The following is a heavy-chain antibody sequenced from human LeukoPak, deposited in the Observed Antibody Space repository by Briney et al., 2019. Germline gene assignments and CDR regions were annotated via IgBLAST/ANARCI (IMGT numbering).Heavy chain of an antibody. V-gene: IGHV3-21*01. D-gene: IGHD6-19*01. CDR3: ARDSSGWYGFSYYYYYYYMDV. Sequence: GGSLRLSCAASGFTFSSYSMNWVRQAPGKGLEWVSSISSSSSYIYYADSVKGRFIISRDNAKNSLYLQMNSLRAEDTAVYYCARDSSGWYGFSYYYYYYYMDVWGKGTTVTVSS. CDR1: GFTFSSYS. CDR2: ISSSSSYI. J-gene: IGHJ6*03.